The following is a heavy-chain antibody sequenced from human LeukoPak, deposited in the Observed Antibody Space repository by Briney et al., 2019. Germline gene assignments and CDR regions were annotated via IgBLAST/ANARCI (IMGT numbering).Heavy chain of an antibody. V-gene: IGHV1-8*01. CDR2: MNPNSGNT. CDR1: GYTFTSYD. Sequence: ASVKVSCKASGYTFTSYDINWVRQATGQGLEWMGWMNPNSGNTGYAQKFQGRVTMTRNTSISTAYMELSSLRSEDTAAYYCARRKIASRYNWFDPWGQGTLVTVSS. CDR3: ARRKIASRYNWFDP. J-gene: IGHJ5*02.